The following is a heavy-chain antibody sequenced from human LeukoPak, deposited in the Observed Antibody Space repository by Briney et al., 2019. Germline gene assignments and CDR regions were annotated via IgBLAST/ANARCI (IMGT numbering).Heavy chain of an antibody. CDR3: AKVPEPSDSWLFGY. Sequence: GGSLRLSCAASGFTFSSYGMHWVRRAPGKGLEWVAFIRYDGSNKYYADSVKGRFTISRDNSKNTLFLQMNSLRVEDMAVYYCAKVPEPSDSWLFGYWGQGTLVTVSS. V-gene: IGHV3-30*02. CDR1: GFTFSSYG. CDR2: IRYDGSNK. J-gene: IGHJ4*02. D-gene: IGHD6-13*01.